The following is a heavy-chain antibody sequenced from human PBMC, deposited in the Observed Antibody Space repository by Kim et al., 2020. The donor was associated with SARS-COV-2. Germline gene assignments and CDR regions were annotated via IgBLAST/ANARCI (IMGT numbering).Heavy chain of an antibody. J-gene: IGHJ4*02. CDR2: IYHSGST. Sequence: SETLSLTCSVSGYSISSGYYWGWIRQPPGKGLEWIGIIYHSGSTYDNPSLRSRVTISIDTSKNQFSLSLRSVTAADTAVYYCARLGGEGGSGWYQEALDNWGQGALVTVSP. CDR1: GYSISSGYY. CDR3: ARLGGEGGSGWYQEALDN. D-gene: IGHD6-19*01. V-gene: IGHV4-38-2*01.